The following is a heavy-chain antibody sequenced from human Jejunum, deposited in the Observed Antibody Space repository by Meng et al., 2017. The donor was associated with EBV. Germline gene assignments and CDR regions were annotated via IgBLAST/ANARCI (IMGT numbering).Heavy chain of an antibody. J-gene: IGHJ4*02. V-gene: IGHV7-4-1*02. D-gene: IGHD2-21*02. CDR3: ASDISTATFDY. Sequence: QVQLVQSGSELRKPGASVKVSCKASGYTFSRYAMNWVRQAPGQGLEWMGWINTRTGNPAYAQGFTGRFVFSLDTSVSTAYLQISSLKAEDTAVYYCASDISTATFDYWGQGTLVTVSS. CDR1: GYTFSRYA. CDR2: INTRTGNP.